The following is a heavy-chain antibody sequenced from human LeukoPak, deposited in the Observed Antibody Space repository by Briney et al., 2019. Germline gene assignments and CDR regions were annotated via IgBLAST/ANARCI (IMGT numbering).Heavy chain of an antibody. CDR2: IYTSGST. CDR1: GGSISSCY. Sequence: PSETLSLTCTVSGGSISSCYWSWIRQPAGKGLEWIGRIYTSGSTNYNPSLKSRVTISVDKSKNQFSLKLSSVTAADTAVYYCARQYSSSWYLDYWGQGTLVTVSS. CDR3: ARQYSSSWYLDY. J-gene: IGHJ4*02. V-gene: IGHV4-4*07. D-gene: IGHD6-13*01.